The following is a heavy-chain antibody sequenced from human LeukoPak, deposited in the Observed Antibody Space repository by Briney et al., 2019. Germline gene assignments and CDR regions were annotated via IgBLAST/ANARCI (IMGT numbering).Heavy chain of an antibody. D-gene: IGHD3-10*01. V-gene: IGHV3-20*04. CDR3: ARDAYYYGSGSYAFDI. J-gene: IGHJ3*02. Sequence: GGSLRLSCAASGFTFDDYGMSWVRHAPGKGLEWVSGINWNGGSTGYADSVKGRFTISRDNAKNSLYLQMNSLRAEDTALYYCARDAYYYGSGSYAFDIWGQGTMVTVSS. CDR2: INWNGGST. CDR1: GFTFDDYG.